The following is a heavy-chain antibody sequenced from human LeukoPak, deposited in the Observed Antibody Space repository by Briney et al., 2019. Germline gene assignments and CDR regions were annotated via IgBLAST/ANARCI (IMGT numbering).Heavy chain of an antibody. D-gene: IGHD5-12*01. V-gene: IGHV3-74*01. J-gene: IGHJ6*03. Sequence: GGSLRLSCAASGFTFSSYWMHWVRQAPGKGLVWVSRINSDGSSTSYADSVKGRFTISRDNAKNTLYLQMNSLRAEDTAVYYCARDSGYSGYDICMDVWGKGTTVTISS. CDR1: GFTFSSYW. CDR2: INSDGSST. CDR3: ARDSGYSGYDICMDV.